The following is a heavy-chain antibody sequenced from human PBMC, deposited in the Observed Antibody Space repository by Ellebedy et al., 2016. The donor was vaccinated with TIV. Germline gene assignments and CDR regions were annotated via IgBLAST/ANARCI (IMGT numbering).Heavy chain of an antibody. CDR2: IRQEGDVK. V-gene: IGHV3-7*01. CDR3: ARRGSYGDYAVQINSWSDT. CDR1: GFNFRSYW. J-gene: IGHJ5*02. D-gene: IGHD3-16*01. Sequence: GGSLRLSCAASGFNFRSYWMTWVRQAPGKGLEWVANIRQEGDVKYYVDSVRGRFTVSRDNARNSLYLQMNNLRVEDTAVYYCARRGSYGDYAVQINSWSDTWGQGTLVTVSP.